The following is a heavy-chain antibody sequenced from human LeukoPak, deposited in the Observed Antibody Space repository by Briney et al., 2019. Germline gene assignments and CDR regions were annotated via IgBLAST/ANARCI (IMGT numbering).Heavy chain of an antibody. D-gene: IGHD6-19*01. CDR2: ISSSSSYI. V-gene: IGHV3-21*01. CDR3: AREGAIAVAAPYSSDY. CDR1: GFIFSSYS. Sequence: GGSLRLSCAASGFIFSSYSMKWVRQAPGKGLEWVSSISSSSSYIYYADSVKGRFTISRDNAKNSLYLQMNSLRAEYTAVYYCAREGAIAVAAPYSSDYWGQGTLVTVSS. J-gene: IGHJ4*02.